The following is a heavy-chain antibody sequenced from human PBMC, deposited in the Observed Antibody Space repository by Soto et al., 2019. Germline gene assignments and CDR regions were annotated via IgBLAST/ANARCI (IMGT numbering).Heavy chain of an antibody. D-gene: IGHD6-19*01. Sequence: QVQLVQSGAEVKKPGSSVKVSCKASGGTFSSYTISWVRQAPGQGLEWMGRIIPILGITNYAQKFQGRVTITADKSTSTAYMELSSLRSEDTAVYYCASGDSSGWYGWFDPWGKGTLVTVSS. V-gene: IGHV1-69*02. CDR3: ASGDSSGWYGWFDP. CDR1: GGTFSSYT. CDR2: IIPILGIT. J-gene: IGHJ5*02.